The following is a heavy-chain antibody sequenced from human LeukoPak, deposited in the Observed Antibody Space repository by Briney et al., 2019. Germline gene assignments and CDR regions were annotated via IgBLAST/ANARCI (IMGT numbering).Heavy chain of an antibody. CDR1: GFTVSSNY. CDR3: ASGSVSYRTPYYYMDV. V-gene: IGHV3-53*01. CDR2: IYSGGST. D-gene: IGHD3-10*01. Sequence: GGSLRLSCVASGFTVSSNYMSWVRQAPGKGLGWVSVIYSGGSTYYADSVKGRFTISRDNSKNTLYLQMNSLRAEDTAVYYCASGSVSYRTPYYYMDVWGTGTTVTVSS. J-gene: IGHJ6*03.